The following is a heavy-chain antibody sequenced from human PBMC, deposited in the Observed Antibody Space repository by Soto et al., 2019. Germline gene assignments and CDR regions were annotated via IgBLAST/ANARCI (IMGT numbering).Heavy chain of an antibody. CDR2: IRSKPNTDAT. Sequence: GGSTKLSCAASGFPFSDSAMHWVRQASGKGLEWVGRIRSKPNTDATAYAASVKGRFTISRDDSKNTAYLQMNSLKTEDTAVYYCTRHVDCSGGSCYSGYYYYMDVWGKGTTVTVSS. CDR1: GFPFSDSA. CDR3: TRHVDCSGGSCYSGYYYYMDV. J-gene: IGHJ6*03. D-gene: IGHD2-15*01. V-gene: IGHV3-73*01.